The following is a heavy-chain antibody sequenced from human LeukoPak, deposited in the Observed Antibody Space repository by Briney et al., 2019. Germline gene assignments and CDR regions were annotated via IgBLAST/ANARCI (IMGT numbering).Heavy chain of an antibody. CDR2: INSDGSST. J-gene: IGHJ4*02. Sequence: GGSLRLSCAASGFTLSSYWMHWVRQAPGKGLVWVSRINSDGSSTSYADSVKGRFTISRDNAKNTLYLQMNSLRAEDTAVYYCAAPRGSGSYLAFDYWGQGTLVTVSS. V-gene: IGHV3-74*01. D-gene: IGHD1-26*01. CDR1: GFTLSSYW. CDR3: AAPRGSGSYLAFDY.